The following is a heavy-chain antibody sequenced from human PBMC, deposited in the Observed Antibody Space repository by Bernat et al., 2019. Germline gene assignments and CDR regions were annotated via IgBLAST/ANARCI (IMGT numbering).Heavy chain of an antibody. CDR1: GFTFSNYA. CDR2: SSGSGGST. D-gene: IGHD2-8*01. CDR3: AKLMCAGYYFGMDL. V-gene: IGHV3-23*01. Sequence: EVQLLESGGGLVQPGGSLRLSCAASGFTFSNYAMSWVRQAPGKGLEWVSESSGSGGSTYYADSVRGRFAISRDNSKNTLYLQMNSLRAEDTAVYYCAKLMCAGYYFGMDLWGQGTTVTVSS. J-gene: IGHJ6*02.